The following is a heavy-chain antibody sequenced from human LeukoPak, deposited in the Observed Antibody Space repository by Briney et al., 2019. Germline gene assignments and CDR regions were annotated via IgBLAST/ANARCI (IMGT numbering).Heavy chain of an antibody. V-gene: IGHV4-39*01. D-gene: IGHD3-3*02. CDR1: GGSISSSSYY. J-gene: IGHJ4*02. CDR3: ARKGNHLWSGYYTGLTGEYYFDY. Sequence: SETLSLTCTVSGGSISSSSYYWGWIRQPPGKGLGWIGSIYYRGSTYYNPSLKSRVTISVDTSKNQFSLKLSSVTAADTAVYYCARKGNHLWSGYYTGLTGEYYFDYWGQGTLVTVSS. CDR2: IYYRGST.